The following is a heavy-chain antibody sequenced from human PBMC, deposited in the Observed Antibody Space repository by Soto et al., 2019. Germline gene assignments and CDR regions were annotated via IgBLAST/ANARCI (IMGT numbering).Heavy chain of an antibody. CDR1: GGSISSYY. Sequence: SETLSLTCTVSGGSISSYYWSWIRQPPGKGLEWIGYIYYSGSTNYNPSLKSRVTISVDTSKNQFSLKLSSVTAVDTAVYYCARGGIAVAGPTTLWGQGTLVTVSS. D-gene: IGHD6-19*01. V-gene: IGHV4-59*01. CDR2: IYYSGST. J-gene: IGHJ4*02. CDR3: ARGGIAVAGPTTL.